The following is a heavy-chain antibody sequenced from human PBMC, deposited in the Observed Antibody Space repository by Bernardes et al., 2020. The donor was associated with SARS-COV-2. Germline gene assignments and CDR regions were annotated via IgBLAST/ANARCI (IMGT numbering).Heavy chain of an antibody. V-gene: IGHV3-74*03. D-gene: IGHD2-15*01. CDR1: GLTFSSYW. CDR2: INSDGSST. Sequence: GSRILSCAASGLTFSSYWMHWVRQAPGTELVWVSRINSDGSSTMYADSVKGRFTISRDNAKSTLHLQMNSLRAEDTAVYYCASQGDCSGGTCQHYWGQGILVTVSS. CDR3: ASQGDCSGGTCQHY. J-gene: IGHJ4*02.